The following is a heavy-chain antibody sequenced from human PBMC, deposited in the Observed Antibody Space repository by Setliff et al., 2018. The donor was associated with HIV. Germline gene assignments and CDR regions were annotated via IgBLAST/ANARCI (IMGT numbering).Heavy chain of an antibody. D-gene: IGHD3-22*01. V-gene: IGHV3-74*01. CDR3: ARDHRPYFYDKAWFDP. CDR1: GFSFSSYW. CDR2: INNDATIT. J-gene: IGHJ5*02. Sequence: PGGSLRLSCEASGFSFSSYWMNWVRQAPGKGLMWVSHINNDATITNYADSVKGRFTISRDNAKNSLYLQMNSLRAEDTAVYYCARDHRPYFYDKAWFDPWGQGTLVTVSS.